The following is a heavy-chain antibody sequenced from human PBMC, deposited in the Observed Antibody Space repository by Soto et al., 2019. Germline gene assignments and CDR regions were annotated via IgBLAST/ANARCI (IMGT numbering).Heavy chain of an antibody. Sequence: QVQLVESGGGVVQPGRSLRLSCAASGFTFSRYGMHWVRQAPGKGLEWVAVIWYDGTKKYYADSVQGRFTISRDTSKNTLYLQMNSLRAEDTAVYYCARDQLRRRNVGFDHWGQGTLVTVSS. J-gene: IGHJ4*02. CDR3: ARDQLRRRNVGFDH. CDR1: GFTFSRYG. V-gene: IGHV3-33*01. CDR2: IWYDGTKK. D-gene: IGHD1-1*01.